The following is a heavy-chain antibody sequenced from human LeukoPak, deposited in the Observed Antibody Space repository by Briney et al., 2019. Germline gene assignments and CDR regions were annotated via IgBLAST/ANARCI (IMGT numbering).Heavy chain of an antibody. J-gene: IGHJ4*02. CDR1: GGSISSGGYY. D-gene: IGHD2-2*01. Sequence: SETLSLTCTVSGGSISSGGYYWSWIRQPPGKGLEWIGYIYHSGSTYYNTSLKSRVTISVDRSKNQFSLKLSSVTSADTAVYYCARARYCSSTSCLYFDYWGQGTLVTVPS. CDR2: IYHSGST. CDR3: ARARYCSSTSCLYFDY. V-gene: IGHV4-30-2*01.